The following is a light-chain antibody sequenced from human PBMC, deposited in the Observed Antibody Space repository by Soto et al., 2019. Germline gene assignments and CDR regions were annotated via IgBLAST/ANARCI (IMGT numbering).Light chain of an antibody. CDR1: QGIRND. J-gene: IGKJ2*01. CDR3: LQDYDYPYT. CDR2: AAS. V-gene: IGKV1-6*01. Sequence: AIQMTQSPSSLSASVGDRVTITCRASQGIRNDLGWYQQKTGKAPRLLIYAASSLQSGVPSRFSGSGSGTDFTLTIASLQPEDFATYYCLQDYDYPYTFGQGTQLEIK.